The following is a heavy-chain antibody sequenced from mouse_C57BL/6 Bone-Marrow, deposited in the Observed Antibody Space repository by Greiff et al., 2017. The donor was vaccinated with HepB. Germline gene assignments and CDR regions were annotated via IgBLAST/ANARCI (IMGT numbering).Heavy chain of an antibody. CDR1: GFTFSSYA. CDR2: ISDGGSYT. D-gene: IGHD2-1*01. Sequence: EVKLVDSGGGLVKPGGSLKLSCAASGFTFSSYAMSWVRQTPEKRLEWVATISDGGSYTYYPDNVKGRFTISRDNAKNNLYLQMSHLKSEDTAMYYCARDRIYYCNYVRFAYCSQGTLVTVSA. J-gene: IGHJ3*01. V-gene: IGHV5-4*01. CDR3: ARDRIYYCNYVRFAY.